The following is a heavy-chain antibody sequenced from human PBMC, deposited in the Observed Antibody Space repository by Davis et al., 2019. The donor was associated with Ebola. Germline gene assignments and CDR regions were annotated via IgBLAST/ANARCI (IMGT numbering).Heavy chain of an antibody. CDR1: GFTFSGSG. CDR3: AKDLFVDTASMDNYYYYYGMDV. J-gene: IGHJ6*04. CDR2: IWSDGSTK. V-gene: IGHV3-30*02. Sequence: GESLKISCAASGFTFSGSGMHWVRQAPGKGLEWAAVIWSDGSTKYYADSVKGRFTISRDNSKNTLYLQMNSLRAEDTAVYYCAKDLFVDTASMDNYYYYYGMDVWGKGTTVTVSS. D-gene: IGHD5-18*01.